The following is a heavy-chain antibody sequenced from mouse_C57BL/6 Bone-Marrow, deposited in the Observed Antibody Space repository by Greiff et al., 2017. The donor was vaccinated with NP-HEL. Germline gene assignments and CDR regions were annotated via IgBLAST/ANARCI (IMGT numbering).Heavy chain of an antibody. CDR2: IYPGSGST. CDR1: GYTFTSYW. Sequence: VQLQQPGAELVKPGASVKMSCKASGYTFTSYWITWVKQRPGQGLEWIGDIYPGSGSTNYNEKFKSKATLTVDTSSSTAYMQLSSLTSEDSAVYYCARGSDCSLWYFDVWGTGTTVTVSS. D-gene: IGHD6-2*01. CDR3: ARGSDCSLWYFDV. J-gene: IGHJ1*03. V-gene: IGHV1-55*01.